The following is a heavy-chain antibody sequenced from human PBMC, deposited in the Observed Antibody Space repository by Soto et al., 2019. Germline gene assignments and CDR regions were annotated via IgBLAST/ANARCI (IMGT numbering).Heavy chain of an antibody. CDR2: ISSSSSYI. Sequence: SLRLSCSASGFTFSSYSMNWVRQAPGKGLEWVSSISSSSSYIYYADSVKGRFTISRDNVKNSLYLQMNSLRAEDTAVYYCARDMSGYDQNLDSWGQGTMVTVYS. D-gene: IGHD5-12*01. V-gene: IGHV3-21*01. CDR1: GFTFSSYS. CDR3: ARDMSGYDQNLDS. J-gene: IGHJ4*02.